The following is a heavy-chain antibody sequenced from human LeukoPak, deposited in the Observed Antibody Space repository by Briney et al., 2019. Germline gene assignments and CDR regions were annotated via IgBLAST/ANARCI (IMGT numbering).Heavy chain of an antibody. CDR1: GLTFSTSG. Sequence: GGSLRLSCTASGLTFSTSGFNWVRQAPGKGLEWVSAISGSGGSTYYADSVKGRFTISRDNSKNTLYLQMNSLRAEDTAVYYCAKDQAMVRGVILFDYWGQGTLVTVSS. CDR2: ISGSGGST. V-gene: IGHV3-23*01. J-gene: IGHJ4*02. CDR3: AKDQAMVRGVILFDY. D-gene: IGHD3-10*01.